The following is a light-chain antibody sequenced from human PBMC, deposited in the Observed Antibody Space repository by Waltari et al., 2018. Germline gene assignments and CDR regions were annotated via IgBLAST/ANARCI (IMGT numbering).Light chain of an antibody. J-gene: IGKJ2*01. V-gene: IGKV1-39*01. CDR2: AAS. CDR3: QETYSTVPT. Sequence: DIQMTQSPSSLSASVGDRVTITCRASHSVTNYLNWYQQKPGKAPKLLIYAASTLQSGVPSRFSGTGSGTDFTLTISSLQREDFATYYCQETYSTVPTFGQGTKLEIK. CDR1: HSVTNY.